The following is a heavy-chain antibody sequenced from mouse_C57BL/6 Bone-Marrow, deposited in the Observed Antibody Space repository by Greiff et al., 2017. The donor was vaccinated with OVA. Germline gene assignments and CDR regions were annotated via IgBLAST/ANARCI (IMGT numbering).Heavy chain of an antibody. CDR3: AFYYGSSYRYFDV. D-gene: IGHD1-1*01. V-gene: IGHV1-39*01. Sequence: VQLQQSGPELVKPGASVKISCKASGYSFTDYNMNWVKQSNGKSHEWIGVINPNYGTTSYNQKFKGKATLTVDQSSSTAYMQLNSLTSEDSAVYYCAFYYGSSYRYFDVWGTGTTVTVSS. CDR2: INPNYGTT. J-gene: IGHJ1*03. CDR1: GYSFTDYN.